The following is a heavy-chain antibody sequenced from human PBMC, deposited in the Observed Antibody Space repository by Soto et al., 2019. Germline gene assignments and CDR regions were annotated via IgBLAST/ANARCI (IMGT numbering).Heavy chain of an antibody. Sequence: QVQLVQSGAEMRKPGSSLRVSCKASGGIFSDYAFSWVRQAPGQGLEWMGGIVPRFGSPNYAQKFGGRVTITADTSTSTVYMEMSSPRFDDTAVYFCARDRIQLRLGKYSFNGMDVWGQGTTITVSS. CDR3: ARDRIQLRLGKYSFNGMDV. D-gene: IGHD5-18*01. J-gene: IGHJ6*02. CDR2: IVPRFGSP. V-gene: IGHV1-69*06. CDR1: GGIFSDYA.